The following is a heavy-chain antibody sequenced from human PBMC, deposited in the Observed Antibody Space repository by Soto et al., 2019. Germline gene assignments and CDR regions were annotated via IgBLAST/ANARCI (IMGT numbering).Heavy chain of an antibody. CDR1: GYTFTSYD. CDR3: AREHSSSWLFDY. CDR2: MNPNSGNT. Sequence: QVQLAQSGAEVKNPGASVKVSCKASGYTFTSYDINWVRQATGQGLEWMGWMNPNSGNTGYAQKFQGRVTMTRNTSISTAYMELSNLRSEDTAVYFCAREHSSSWLFDYWGQGTLVTVSS. J-gene: IGHJ4*02. D-gene: IGHD6-13*01. V-gene: IGHV1-8*01.